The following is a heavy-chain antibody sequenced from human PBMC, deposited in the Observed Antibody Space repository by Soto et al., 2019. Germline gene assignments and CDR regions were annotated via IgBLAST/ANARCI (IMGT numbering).Heavy chain of an antibody. CDR1: GYTFTSYA. Sequence: QVQLVQSGAEEKKPGASVKVSCKASGYTFTSYATHWVRQAPGQRLEWMGWINAGNGNTKYSQKFQGRVTITRDTFASTAYMELSSLRSEDTAVYYCARDPRVAAGGAHFDYWGQGTLVTVSS. V-gene: IGHV1-3*05. J-gene: IGHJ4*02. CDR3: ARDPRVAAGGAHFDY. D-gene: IGHD6-25*01. CDR2: INAGNGNT.